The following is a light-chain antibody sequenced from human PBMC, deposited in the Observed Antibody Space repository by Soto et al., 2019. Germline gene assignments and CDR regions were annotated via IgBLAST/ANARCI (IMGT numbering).Light chain of an antibody. Sequence: QAVVTQEPSLTVSPGGTLTLTCGSSTGAVTSGHYSYWFQQKPGQAPRTLIYDTTTKQSWTPARFSGSLLGGKAALTLSGAQPEDEADYYCMISSGGGVVFGGGTQLTVL. V-gene: IGLV7-46*01. CDR3: MISSGGGVV. CDR1: TGAVTSGHY. CDR2: DTT. J-gene: IGLJ2*01.